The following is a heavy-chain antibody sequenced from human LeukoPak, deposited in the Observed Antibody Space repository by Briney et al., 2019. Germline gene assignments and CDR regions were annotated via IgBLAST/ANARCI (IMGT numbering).Heavy chain of an antibody. Sequence: ASVKVSCKASGYTFTSYAMHWVRQAPGQRLEWMGWINAGNGNAKYSQKFQGRVTITRDTSASTAYMELSSLRSEDTAVYYCARVRGFGELFFDYWGQGTLVTVSS. J-gene: IGHJ4*02. CDR1: GYTFTSYA. CDR3: ARVRGFGELFFDY. D-gene: IGHD3-10*01. CDR2: INAGNGNA. V-gene: IGHV1-3*01.